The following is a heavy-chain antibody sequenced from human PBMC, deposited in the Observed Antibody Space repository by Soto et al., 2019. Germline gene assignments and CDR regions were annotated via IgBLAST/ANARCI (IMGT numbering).Heavy chain of an antibody. Sequence: QVQLQESGPGLVKPSGTMALTCAFSGGSISSSNWWSWVRQPPGKGLEWIGEIYHSGSTNYNPALKSRVTRSVDKAKNQFSLKLSSVTAADTAVYYCARVPYDYYYSGMDFWGQWTTVTVSS. CDR1: GGSISSSNW. J-gene: IGHJ6*02. CDR3: ARVPYDYYYSGMDF. CDR2: IYHSGST. V-gene: IGHV4-4*02.